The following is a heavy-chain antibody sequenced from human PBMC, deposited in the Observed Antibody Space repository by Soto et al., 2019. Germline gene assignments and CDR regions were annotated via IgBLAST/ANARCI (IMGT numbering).Heavy chain of an antibody. CDR1: GFTFRNYA. D-gene: IGHD2-15*01. Sequence: EVQLLESGGDLVPPGGSLRLSCAASGFTFRNYAMSWVRQAPGKGLEWVSAISGGGSNTYYADSVKGRFTVSRDNSRSTLYLQMNSLRAGDTAVYYCARGSLYCSSTSCSYGMDVWGQGTTVTVSS. CDR3: ARGSLYCSSTSCSYGMDV. J-gene: IGHJ6*02. CDR2: ISGGGSNT. V-gene: IGHV3-23*01.